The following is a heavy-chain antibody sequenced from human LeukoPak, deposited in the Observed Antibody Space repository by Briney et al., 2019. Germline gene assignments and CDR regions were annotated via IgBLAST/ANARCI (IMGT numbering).Heavy chain of an antibody. V-gene: IGHV4-34*01. D-gene: IGHD4-23*01. CDR1: GGSFSGYY. CDR3: ARGRGGNYYYYYYYMDV. Sequence: SETLSLTCAVYGGSFSGYYWSWIRQPPGKGLEWIGEINHSGSTNYNPSLKSRVTISVDSSKNQFSLKLSSVTAADTAVYYCARGRGGNYYYYYYYMDVWGKGTTVTVSS. J-gene: IGHJ6*03. CDR2: INHSGST.